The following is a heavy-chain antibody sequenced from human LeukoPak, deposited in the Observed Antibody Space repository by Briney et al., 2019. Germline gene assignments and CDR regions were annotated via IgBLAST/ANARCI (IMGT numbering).Heavy chain of an antibody. V-gene: IGHV1-18*01. Sequence: ASVKVSCKASGYTFTSHGFSWVRQAPGQGLEWMGWINTYIGNTNYAQKFQGRVTVTTDTSTSTAYMELRSLRSDDTAVYYCARDTKRSRARWENLGIDPWGQGTLVTVSS. CDR2: INTYIGNT. CDR1: GYTFTSHG. D-gene: IGHD3-16*01. CDR3: ARDTKRSRARWENLGIDP. J-gene: IGHJ5*02.